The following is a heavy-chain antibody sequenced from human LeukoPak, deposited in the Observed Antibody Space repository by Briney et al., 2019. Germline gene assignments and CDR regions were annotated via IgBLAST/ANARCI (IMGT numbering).Heavy chain of an antibody. CDR2: ISGSGGST. CDR1: GFTFSSYA. D-gene: IGHD6-19*01. Sequence: GGSLRLSCAASGFTFSSYAMSWVRQAPGKGLEWVSAISGSGGSTYYADSVKGRFTISRDNSKSTLYLQMNSLRAEDTAVYYCSKPKYSSGWSNFDYWGRGTLVTVSS. CDR3: SKPKYSSGWSNFDY. V-gene: IGHV3-23*01. J-gene: IGHJ4*02.